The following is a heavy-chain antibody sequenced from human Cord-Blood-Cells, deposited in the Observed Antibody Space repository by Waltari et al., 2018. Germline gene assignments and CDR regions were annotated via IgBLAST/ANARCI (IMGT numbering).Heavy chain of an antibody. V-gene: IGHV1-69*01. D-gene: IGHD5-18*01. CDR2: IIPIFGTA. J-gene: IGHJ6*03. CDR3: AREGGYSYGYAGYYYYMDV. CDR1: GGSFSSYA. Sequence: QVQLVQSGAEVKKPGSSVTVSCKASGGSFSSYAISWVRQAPGQGLEWMGGIIPIFGTANYAQKCQGRVTITADESTSTAYMELSSLRSEDTAVYYCAREGGYSYGYAGYYYYMDVWGKGTTVTVSS.